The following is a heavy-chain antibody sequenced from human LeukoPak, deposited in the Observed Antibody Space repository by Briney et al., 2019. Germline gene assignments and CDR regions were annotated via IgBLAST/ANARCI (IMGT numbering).Heavy chain of an antibody. V-gene: IGHV3-30*18. D-gene: IGHD3-10*01. CDR2: ISYDGSNT. CDR1: GFTFSSYD. Sequence: PGGSLRLSCAASGFTFSSYDMRWVRQAPGKGLEWVAVISYDGSNTNYVDSVKGRFTISRDNSKNTLYLQMNSLRAEDTAVYYCAKSFGSGSYDYWGQGTLVTVSS. J-gene: IGHJ4*02. CDR3: AKSFGSGSYDY.